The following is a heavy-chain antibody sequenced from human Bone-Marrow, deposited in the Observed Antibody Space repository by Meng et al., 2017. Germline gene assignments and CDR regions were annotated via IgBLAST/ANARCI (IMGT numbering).Heavy chain of an antibody. V-gene: IGHV3-11*04. J-gene: IGHJ4*02. Sequence: GGSLRLSCAASGFTFSDYYMSWIRQAPGKGLEWVSYISSSGSTIYHADSVKGRFTISRDNAKNSLYLQMNSLRAEDTAVYYCAFTIDSSGYYYWGQGTLVTVSS. CDR2: ISSSGSTI. D-gene: IGHD3-22*01. CDR3: AFTIDSSGYYY. CDR1: GFTFSDYY.